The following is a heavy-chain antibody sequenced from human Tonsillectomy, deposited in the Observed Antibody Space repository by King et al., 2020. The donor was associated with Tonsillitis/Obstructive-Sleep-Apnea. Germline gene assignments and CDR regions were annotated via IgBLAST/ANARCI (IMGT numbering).Heavy chain of an antibody. CDR1: GFSLTTSGVG. CDR2: IYWDDDE. J-gene: IGHJ6*03. Sequence: TLKESGPTLVKPTQTLTLTCTFSGFSLTTSGVGVGWIRQPPGKALEWLALIYWDDDERYSPSLKSRLTITKDTSKNQVVLTMTNMDPVDTATYYCANRRYYDYYMDVWGKGTTVTVSS. V-gene: IGHV2-5*02. CDR3: ANRRYYDYYMDV. D-gene: IGHD1-14*01.